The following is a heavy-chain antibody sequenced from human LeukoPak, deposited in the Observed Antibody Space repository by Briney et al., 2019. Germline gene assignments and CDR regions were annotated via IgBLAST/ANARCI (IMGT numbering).Heavy chain of an antibody. V-gene: IGHV3-23*01. CDR3: AKRGVVVRVILVGFHKEAYYFDS. CDR1: GITLSNYG. D-gene: IGHD3-10*01. Sequence: GGSLRLSCAVSGITLSNYGMSWVRQAPGKGLEWVAGISDSGGRTKYADSVKGRFTISRDNSKNTLYLQMNSLRAEDTAVYFCAKRGVVVRVILVGFHKEAYYFDSWGQGALVTVSS. CDR2: ISDSGGRT. J-gene: IGHJ4*02.